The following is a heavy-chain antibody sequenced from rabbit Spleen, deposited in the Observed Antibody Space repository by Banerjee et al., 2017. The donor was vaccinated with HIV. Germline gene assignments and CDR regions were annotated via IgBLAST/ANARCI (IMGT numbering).Heavy chain of an antibody. J-gene: IGHJ6*01. V-gene: IGHV1S40*01. CDR2: IYTGNGKN. Sequence: QSLEESGGDLVKPGASLSLTCTASGFSFSSSYDMSWVRQAPGKGLEWIGFIYTGNGKNYYASWAKGRFTISKTSSTTVTLQVTSLTAADTATYFCARDTSSSFSSYGMDLWGPGTLVTVS. CDR3: ARDTSSSFSSYGMDL. CDR1: GFSFSSSYD. D-gene: IGHD1-1*01.